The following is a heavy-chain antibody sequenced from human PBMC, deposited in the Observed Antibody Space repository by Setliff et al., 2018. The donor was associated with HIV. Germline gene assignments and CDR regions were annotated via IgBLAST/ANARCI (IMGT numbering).Heavy chain of an antibody. CDR1: GDAISNGLY. D-gene: IGHD3-3*01. CDR2: VSDSGSG. Sequence: SETLSLTCAVSGDAISNGLYWGWIRQPPGKGLEWIGTVSDSGSGHYNPPLNSRVTISVDTSKNQLSLKLSSVTAADTGVYFCARPLTTSYNFWGDAFAIWGPGKMVTVSS. V-gene: IGHV4-38-2*01. J-gene: IGHJ3*02. CDR3: ARPLTTSYNFWGDAFAI.